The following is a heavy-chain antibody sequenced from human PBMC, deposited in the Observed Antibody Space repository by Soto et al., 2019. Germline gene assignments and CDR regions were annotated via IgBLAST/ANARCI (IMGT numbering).Heavy chain of an antibody. D-gene: IGHD1-1*01. CDR3: VRGGTKTLRDWFDP. J-gene: IGHJ5*02. Sequence: PSETLSLTCTVSGASISGFYWSWIRKSAGKGLEWIGRIYATGTTDYNPSLKSRVMMSVDTSKKQFSLKLRSVTAADTAVYYCVRGGTKTLRDWFDPWGQGVSVTVSS. V-gene: IGHV4-4*07. CDR1: GASISGFY. CDR2: IYATGTT.